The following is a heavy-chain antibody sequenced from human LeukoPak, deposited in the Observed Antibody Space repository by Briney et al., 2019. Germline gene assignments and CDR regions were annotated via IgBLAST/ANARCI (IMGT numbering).Heavy chain of an antibody. CDR3: AREGVNRIRYYYYGMDV. D-gene: IGHD1-14*01. Sequence: ASVKVSCKASGGTFISYAISWVRQAPGQGLEWMGGIIPIFGTANYAQKFQGRVTITADESTSTAYMELSSLRSEDTAVYYCAREGVNRIRYYYYGMDVWGQGTTVTVSS. J-gene: IGHJ6*02. CDR1: GGTFISYA. CDR2: IIPIFGTA. V-gene: IGHV1-69*13.